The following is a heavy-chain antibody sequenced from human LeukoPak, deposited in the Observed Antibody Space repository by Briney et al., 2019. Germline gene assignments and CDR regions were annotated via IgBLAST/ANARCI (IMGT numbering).Heavy chain of an antibody. V-gene: IGHV2-5*01. Sequence: SGPTLVKPTQTLTLTCTFSGFSLRNSGEAVGWIRQPPGKALEWLAVINWNDDKRYRPSLKSRLTITKDTSKNQVALTMTNMDPVDTATYFFAHRHMPAVPGVFEYWGQGTLVTVSS. CDR3: AHRHMPAVPGVFEY. CDR2: INWNDDK. D-gene: IGHD6-19*01. J-gene: IGHJ4*02. CDR1: GFSLRNSGEA.